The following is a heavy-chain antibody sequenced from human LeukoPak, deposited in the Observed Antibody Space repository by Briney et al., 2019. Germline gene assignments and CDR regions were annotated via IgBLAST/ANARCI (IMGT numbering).Heavy chain of an antibody. D-gene: IGHD1-7*01. CDR3: ARAHNWKYGTFDY. Sequence: GGSLRLSCAASGFTFSSYSMNWVRQAPGKGLEWVSCISSNSSYIYYADSVKGRFTISRDNAKNSLYLQMNSLRVEDTAVYYCARAHNWKYGTFDYWGQGTLVTVSS. V-gene: IGHV3-21*01. CDR2: ISSNSSYI. J-gene: IGHJ4*02. CDR1: GFTFSSYS.